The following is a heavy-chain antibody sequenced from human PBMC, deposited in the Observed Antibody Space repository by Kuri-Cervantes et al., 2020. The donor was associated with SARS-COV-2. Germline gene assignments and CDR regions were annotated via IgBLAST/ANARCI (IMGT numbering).Heavy chain of an antibody. CDR2: ISSSSSYI. V-gene: IGHV3-21*01. Sequence: GESLRLSCAASGFTFSSYSMNWVRQAPGKGLEWVSSISSSSSYIYYADPVKSRFTISRDNAKNSLYLQMNSLRAEDTAVYYCAREGELRAFDIWGQGTMVTVSS. J-gene: IGHJ3*02. CDR3: AREGELRAFDI. D-gene: IGHD1-26*01. CDR1: GFTFSSYS.